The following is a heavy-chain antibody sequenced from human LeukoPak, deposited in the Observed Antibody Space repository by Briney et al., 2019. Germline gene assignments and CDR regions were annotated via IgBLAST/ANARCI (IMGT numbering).Heavy chain of an antibody. V-gene: IGHV3-23*01. Sequence: PGGSLRLSGAVSGITLSNYGISWVRQAPGKGREWVAGISDRGGRTNYADSVKGRFTISRDNPKNTLYLQMNSLRAEDTAVYFCAKRGVVIRVILVGFHKEAYYFDSWGQGALVTVSS. CDR3: AKRGVVIRVILVGFHKEAYYFDS. D-gene: IGHD3-22*01. CDR2: ISDRGGRT. CDR1: GITLSNYG. J-gene: IGHJ4*02.